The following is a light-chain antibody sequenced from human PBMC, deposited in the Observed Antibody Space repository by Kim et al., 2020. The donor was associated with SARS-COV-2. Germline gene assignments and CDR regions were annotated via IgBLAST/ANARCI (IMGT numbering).Light chain of an antibody. CDR2: GAS. Sequence: EIVLTQSPGTLSVSPGERATLSCRASQSVSTNLAWYQHKPGQAPRLLVHGASIRATDIPARFSGSGSGTEFTLSISSLQSEDFAVYYCQQYHKWPPWTFGQGTKVDIK. J-gene: IGKJ1*01. CDR3: QQYHKWPPWT. CDR1: QSVSTN. V-gene: IGKV3-15*01.